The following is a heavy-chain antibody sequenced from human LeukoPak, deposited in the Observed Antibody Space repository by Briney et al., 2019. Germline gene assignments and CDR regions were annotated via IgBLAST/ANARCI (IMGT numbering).Heavy chain of an antibody. Sequence: GGSLRLSCAASGFTFDDYAMHWVRQGPGKGLEWVSAISGDGGSTYYADSVKGRFTISRDNSKNSLYLQMNSLRTEDTALYYCAKVPGTTFNYYYYYMDVWGKGTTVTVSS. CDR1: GFTFDDYA. CDR3: AKVPGTTFNYYYYYMDV. J-gene: IGHJ6*03. CDR2: ISGDGGST. V-gene: IGHV3-43*02. D-gene: IGHD1-7*01.